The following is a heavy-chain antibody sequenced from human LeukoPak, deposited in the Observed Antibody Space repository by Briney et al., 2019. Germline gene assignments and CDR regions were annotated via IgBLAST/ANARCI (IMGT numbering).Heavy chain of an antibody. V-gene: IGHV4-59*08. Sequence: SETLSLTCTVSGGSISRSYWGWIRQSPGKGLEWLGYIYYSGSTNYNPSLQSRVTISVDTSKNQFSLRLSSVTAADTAVYYCARRSQEDGMTTANNWFDPWGQGTLVTVSS. CDR2: IYYSGST. D-gene: IGHD4-17*01. J-gene: IGHJ5*02. CDR1: GGSISRSY. CDR3: ARRSQEDGMTTANNWFDP.